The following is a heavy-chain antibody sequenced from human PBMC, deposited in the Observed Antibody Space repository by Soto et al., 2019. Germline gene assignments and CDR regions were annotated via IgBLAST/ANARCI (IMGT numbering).Heavy chain of an antibody. V-gene: IGHV4-39*01. J-gene: IGHJ5*02. D-gene: IGHD3-22*01. CDR2: IFYSGGN. CDR1: GGSILDSTYY. Sequence: QLLLQESGPGLVKPSETLSLTCTVSGGSILDSTYYWAWIRQSPGKGLEWIGAIFYSGGNFYTPPLKRRVTLSVDTSNNQFSLKLSSVTAADTAVYYCARQASGYYYGWFDPWGQGTLVTVSS. CDR3: ARQASGYYYGWFDP.